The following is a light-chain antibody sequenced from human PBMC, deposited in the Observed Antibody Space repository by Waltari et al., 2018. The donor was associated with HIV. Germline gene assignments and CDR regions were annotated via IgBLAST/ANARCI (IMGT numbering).Light chain of an antibody. CDR3: AAWDDSLNGLL. V-gene: IGLV1-44*01. CDR1: SSNIGSNA. CDR2: SNN. Sequence: QSVLTQPPSASGTPGQGVTISCSGSSSNIGSNAVNWSRQLPGTAPKVLIYSNNQRPSGVPDRFSGSKSGTSASLAISGLQSEDDADYYCAAWDDSLNGLLFGGGTKLTVL. J-gene: IGLJ2*01.